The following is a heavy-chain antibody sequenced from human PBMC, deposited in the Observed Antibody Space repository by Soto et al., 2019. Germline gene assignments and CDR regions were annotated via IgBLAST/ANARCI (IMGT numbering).Heavy chain of an antibody. CDR2: ISSSSSYI. V-gene: IGHV3-21*01. CDR3: AREGGGSYGTLAGGLDY. D-gene: IGHD3-16*01. J-gene: IGHJ4*02. Sequence: EVQLVESGGGLVKPGGSLRLSCAASGFTFSSYSMNWVRQAPGKGLEWVSSISSSSSYIYYADSVKGRFTISRDNAKNSLDRQMNSLRAEDTAVYYWAREGGGSYGTLAGGLDYWGQGTLVTVSS. CDR1: GFTFSSYS.